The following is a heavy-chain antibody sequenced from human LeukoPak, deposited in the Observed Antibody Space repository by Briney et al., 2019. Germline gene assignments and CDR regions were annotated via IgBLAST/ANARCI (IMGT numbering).Heavy chain of an antibody. J-gene: IGHJ3*02. CDR1: GVTFGHYW. Sequence: PGGSLRLSCAASGVTFGHYWMSWIRQAPGKGLEWVASKKKDGCDKTYVDSGEGRFTISRDNAKNSLYLQMNSLRAEDTAVYYCARGGGSSDIWGQGTMVTVSS. CDR2: KKKDGCDK. V-gene: IGHV3-7*04. D-gene: IGHD3-16*01. CDR3: ARGGGSSDI.